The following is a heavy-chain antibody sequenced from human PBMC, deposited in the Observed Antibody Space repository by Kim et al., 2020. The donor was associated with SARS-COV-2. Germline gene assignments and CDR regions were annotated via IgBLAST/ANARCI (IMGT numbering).Heavy chain of an antibody. CDR2: IYDSESV. Sequence: SETLSLTCTVSGGSISSSYWSWIPQPPGKGLEWIGYIYDSESVNYNPSLKSRVTILVDTSKNQFSLRLSSVSAADTAVSYCAREGSGSFDSWGSGTLVTV. CDR1: GGSISSSY. V-gene: IGHV4-59*01. CDR3: AREGSGSFDS. D-gene: IGHD5-12*01. J-gene: IGHJ4*02.